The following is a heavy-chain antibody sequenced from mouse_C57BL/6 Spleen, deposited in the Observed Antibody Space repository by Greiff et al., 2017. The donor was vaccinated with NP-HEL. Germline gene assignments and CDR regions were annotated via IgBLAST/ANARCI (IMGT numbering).Heavy chain of an antibody. CDR1: GYTFTSYW. V-gene: IGHV1-53*01. CDR3: ARERNYYGSSYYAMDY. CDR2: INPSNGGT. J-gene: IGHJ4*01. D-gene: IGHD1-1*01. Sequence: VQLQQPGTELVKPGASVKLSCKASGYTFTSYWMHWVKQRPGQGLEWIGNINPSNGGTNYNEKFKSKATLTVDKSSSTAYMQLSSLTSEDSAVYYCARERNYYGSSYYAMDYWGQGTSVTVSS.